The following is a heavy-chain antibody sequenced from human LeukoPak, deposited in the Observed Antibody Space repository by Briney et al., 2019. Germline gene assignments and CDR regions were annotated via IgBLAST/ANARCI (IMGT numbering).Heavy chain of an antibody. CDR1: GGSISSGGYY. V-gene: IGHV4-31*03. CDR2: IYYSGST. D-gene: IGHD6-6*01. CDR3: ARAKGIAARLGWFDP. Sequence: SQTLSLTCTVSGGSISSGGYYWSWIRQHPGKGLEWIGYIYYSGSTYYNPSLKSRVTISVDTSKNQFSLKLSSVTAADTAVYYCARAKGIAARLGWFDPWGQGTLVTVSS. J-gene: IGHJ5*02.